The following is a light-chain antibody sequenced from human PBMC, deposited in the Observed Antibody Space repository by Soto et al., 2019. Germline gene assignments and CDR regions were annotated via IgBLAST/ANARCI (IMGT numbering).Light chain of an antibody. CDR2: AAS. J-gene: IGKJ2*01. CDR3: QQSYSTPRT. V-gene: IGKV1-39*01. Sequence: DIQMTQSPSSLPASVGDSVTISCRTNQSIRTYLSWYQQNPGKAPQLLILAASTLHSEVPSRVSGSGSWADFSLSISRLQPEDFATYYCQQSYSTPRTFGQWTKVNIK. CDR1: QSIRTY.